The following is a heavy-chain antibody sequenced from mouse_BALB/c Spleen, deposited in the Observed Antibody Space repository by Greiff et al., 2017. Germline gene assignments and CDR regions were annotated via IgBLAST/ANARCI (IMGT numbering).Heavy chain of an antibody. D-gene: IGHD2-3*01. CDR1: GSTFGAYS. J-gene: IGHJ3*01. CDR3: ARDGGYYSWFAY. CDR2: ISDGGSYT. Sequence: EVQLVESGGGLVRPGGSRKLSWAASGSTFGAYSRNWVRQTPEKRLEWVATISDGGSYTYYPDSVRGRFTISRDNAKNNLYLQMSSLKSEDTAMYYCARDGGYYSWFAYWGQGTLVTVSA. V-gene: IGHV5-4*02.